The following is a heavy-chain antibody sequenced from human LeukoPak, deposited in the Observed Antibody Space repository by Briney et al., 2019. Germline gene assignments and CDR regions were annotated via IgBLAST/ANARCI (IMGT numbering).Heavy chain of an antibody. V-gene: IGHV5-51*01. CDR3: AREKWGNTMIVVVIPDAFDI. CDR1: GYSFTSYW. Sequence: GESLKISCKGSGYSFTSYWIGWVRQMPGKGLEWMGIIYPGDSDTRYSPSFQGQVTISADKSISTAYLQWSSLKASDTAMYYCAREKWGNTMIVVVIPDAFDIWGQGTMVTVSS. CDR2: IYPGDSDT. J-gene: IGHJ3*02. D-gene: IGHD3-22*01.